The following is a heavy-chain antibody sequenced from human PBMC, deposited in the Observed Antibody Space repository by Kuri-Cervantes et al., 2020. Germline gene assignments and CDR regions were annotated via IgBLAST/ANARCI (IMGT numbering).Heavy chain of an antibody. J-gene: IGHJ4*02. CDR2: IYYSGST. D-gene: IGHD4-17*01. V-gene: IGHV4-59*08. CDR1: GGSISSYY. CDR3: ASMTTGNFDY. Sequence: GSLRLSCTVSGGSISSYYWSWIRQPPGKGLEWIGYIYYSGSTNYNPSLKSRVTISVDTSKSQFSLKLSSVTAADTAVYYCASMTTGNFDYWGQGTLVTVSS.